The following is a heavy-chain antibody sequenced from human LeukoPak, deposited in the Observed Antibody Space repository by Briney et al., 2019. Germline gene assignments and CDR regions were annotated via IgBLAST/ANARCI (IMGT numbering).Heavy chain of an antibody. D-gene: IGHD5-24*01. V-gene: IGHV4-34*01. CDR3: AREGEDGYNLDY. J-gene: IGHJ4*02. Sequence: SETLSLTCAVYGGSFSGYYWSWIRQPPGKGLEWIGEINHSGSTNYNPSLKSRVTLSVDTSKNQFSLKLSSVTAADTAVDYCAREGEDGYNLDYWGQGTLVTVSS. CDR1: GGSFSGYY. CDR2: INHSGST.